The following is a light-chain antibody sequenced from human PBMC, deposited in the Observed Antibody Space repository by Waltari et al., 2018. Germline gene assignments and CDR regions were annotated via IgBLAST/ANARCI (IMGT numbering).Light chain of an antibody. CDR1: ASNIRGNL. V-gene: IGLV1-44*01. Sequence: QSVLTQPPSASGTPGQRVTISRSGSASNIRGNLVNWYQQLPGKAPKLLIYRSDQRPSGVPDRFSGSKTGTSASLAISGLQSDDEADYFCASWDDSLNGHWVFGGGTKVTVL. CDR2: RSD. J-gene: IGLJ3*02. CDR3: ASWDDSLNGHWV.